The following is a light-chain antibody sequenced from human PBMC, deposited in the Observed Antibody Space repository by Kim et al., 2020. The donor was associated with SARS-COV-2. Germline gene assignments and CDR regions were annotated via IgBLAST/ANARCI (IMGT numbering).Light chain of an antibody. CDR1: NDIGGYNY. V-gene: IGLV2-14*03. CDR3: GSYTSSITVV. CDR2: DVS. Sequence: QSALTQHASVSGSPGQSITISCTGINDIGGYNYVSWYQHHPGRVPKLIIYDVSKRPSGISARFSGSQSGNTASLTISGLQAEDEGDYYCGSYTSSITVVFGGGTKVTVL. J-gene: IGLJ2*01.